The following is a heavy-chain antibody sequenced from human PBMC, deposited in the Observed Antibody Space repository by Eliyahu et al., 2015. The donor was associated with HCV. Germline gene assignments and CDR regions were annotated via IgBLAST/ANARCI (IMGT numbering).Heavy chain of an antibody. CDR3: AVSTMVRGVMVFEY. D-gene: IGHD3-10*01. CDR2: IIGGDGTT. Sequence: EVQLLESGGGLVQPGGSLXLSCAASGXSXSTYAVXWVRQAPGKGLGWVSVIIGGDGTTYYADSAKGRFSIFRDNSKNTLFLQMNSLRAEDTAVYYCAVSTMVRGVMVFEYWGQGTPVTVFS. J-gene: IGHJ4*02. V-gene: IGHV3-23*01. CDR1: GXSXSTYA.